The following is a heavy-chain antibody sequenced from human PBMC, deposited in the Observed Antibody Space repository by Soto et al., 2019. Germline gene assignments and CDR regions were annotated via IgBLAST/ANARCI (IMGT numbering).Heavy chain of an antibody. CDR1: GFTLSDYG. D-gene: IGHD3-16*01. V-gene: IGHV3-30*18. Sequence: GGSLSLSCAASGFTLSDYGMHWVRQAPGKGLEWVALILYDGSDKYYADSVKGRFTISRDLSKNTLYLQMNGLRVDDTAVYYCAKDMTPRAPRPDRWGQGTLVTVSS. J-gene: IGHJ5*02. CDR3: AKDMTPRAPRPDR. CDR2: ILYDGSDK.